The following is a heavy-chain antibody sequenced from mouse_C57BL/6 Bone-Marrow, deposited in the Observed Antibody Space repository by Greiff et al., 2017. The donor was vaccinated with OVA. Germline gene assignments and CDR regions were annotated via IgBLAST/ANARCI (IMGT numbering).Heavy chain of an antibody. V-gene: IGHV5-4*01. J-gene: IGHJ3*01. Sequence: VQLQQSGGGLVKPGGSLKLSCAASGFTFSSYAMSWVRQTPEKRLEWVATISDGGSYTYYPDNVKGRFTISRDNAKNNLYLQMSHLKSEDTAMYYCARDYGSSCTRFAYWGQGTLVTVSA. D-gene: IGHD1-1*01. CDR1: GFTFSSYA. CDR3: ARDYGSSCTRFAY. CDR2: ISDGGSYT.